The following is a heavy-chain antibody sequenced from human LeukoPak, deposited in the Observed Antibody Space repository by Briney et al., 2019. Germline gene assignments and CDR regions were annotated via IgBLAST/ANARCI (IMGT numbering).Heavy chain of an antibody. CDR3: AREGSYSRNFDY. Sequence: SETLSLTCTVSGDSISSDYYYWGWIRQPPGKGLEWIGSIDHIGTTYYNPSLKSRVLVSVDTSKNQFSLKLSSVAAADTAVYYCAREGSYSRNFDYWGQGTLVTVSS. D-gene: IGHD1-26*01. CDR1: GDSISSDYYY. CDR2: IDHIGTT. J-gene: IGHJ4*02. V-gene: IGHV4-39*07.